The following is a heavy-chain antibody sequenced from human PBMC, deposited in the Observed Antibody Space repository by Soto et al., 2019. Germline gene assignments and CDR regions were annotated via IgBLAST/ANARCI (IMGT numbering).Heavy chain of an antibody. D-gene: IGHD3-22*01. Sequence: PVGSLRLSCAASGFTFSSYAMSWVRQAPGKGLEWVSAISGSGGSTYYADSVKGRFTISRDNSKNTLYLQMNSLRAEDTAVYYCAKDWSPYYYDSSGSYWGQGTLVTVSS. J-gene: IGHJ4*02. V-gene: IGHV3-23*01. CDR3: AKDWSPYYYDSSGSY. CDR1: GFTFSSYA. CDR2: ISGSGGST.